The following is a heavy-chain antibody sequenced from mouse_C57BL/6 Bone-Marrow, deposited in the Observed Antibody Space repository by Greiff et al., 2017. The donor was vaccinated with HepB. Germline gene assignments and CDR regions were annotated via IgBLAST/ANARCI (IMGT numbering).Heavy chain of an antibody. CDR3: AYDYDGAWFAY. D-gene: IGHD2-4*01. Sequence: VQLQQSGPELVKPGASVKLSCKASGYTFTSYWMQWVKQRPGQGLEWIGEIDPSDSYTNYNQKFKGKATLTVDTSSSTAYMQLSSLTSEDSAVYYCAYDYDGAWFAYWGQGTLVTVSA. CDR1: GYTFTSYW. V-gene: IGHV1-50*01. J-gene: IGHJ3*01. CDR2: IDPSDSYT.